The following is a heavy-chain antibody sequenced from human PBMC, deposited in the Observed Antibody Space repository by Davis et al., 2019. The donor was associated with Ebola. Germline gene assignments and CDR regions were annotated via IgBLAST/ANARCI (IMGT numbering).Heavy chain of an antibody. Sequence: GGSLRLSCAASGFTFSSNSMNWVRQAPGKGLEWVSFISSSSSYIYYADSVKGRFTVSRDNSKNTLYLQMNSLRAEDTAVYYCARVGCSGGSCYYYYGMDVWGKGTTVTVSS. J-gene: IGHJ6*04. CDR3: ARVGCSGGSCYYYYGMDV. V-gene: IGHV3-21*01. D-gene: IGHD2-15*01. CDR2: ISSSSSYI. CDR1: GFTFSSNS.